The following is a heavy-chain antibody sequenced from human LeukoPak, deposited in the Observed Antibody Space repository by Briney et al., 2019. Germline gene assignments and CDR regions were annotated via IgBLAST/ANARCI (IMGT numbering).Heavy chain of an antibody. CDR3: ARVYYYDSSGFVFDY. V-gene: IGHV1-2*02. D-gene: IGHD3-22*01. Sequence: ASVKVSCKASGCTFTGYYMHWVRQAPGQGLEWMGWINPNSGGTNYAQKLQGRVTMTTDTSTSTAYMELRSLRSDDTAVYYCARVYYYDSSGFVFDYWGQGTLVTVSS. J-gene: IGHJ4*02. CDR1: GCTFTGYY. CDR2: INPNSGGT.